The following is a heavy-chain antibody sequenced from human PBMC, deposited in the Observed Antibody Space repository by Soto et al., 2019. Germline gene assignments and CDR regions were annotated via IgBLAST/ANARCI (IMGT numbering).Heavy chain of an antibody. J-gene: IGHJ6*02. CDR1: GFTFSSYW. V-gene: IGHV3-7*01. CDR2: IKQDGSEK. Sequence: PGGSLRLSCAASGFTFSSYWMSWVRQAPGKGLEWVANIKQDGSEKYYVYSVKGRFTISRDNPKNSLYLQMNSLRAEDTAVYYCASDSGYSYGFYYYYGLDVWGQGTTVTVSS. CDR3: ASDSGYSYGFYYYYGLDV. D-gene: IGHD5-18*01.